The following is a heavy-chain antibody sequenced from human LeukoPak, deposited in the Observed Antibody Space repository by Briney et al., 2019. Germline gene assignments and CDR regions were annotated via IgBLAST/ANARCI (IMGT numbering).Heavy chain of an antibody. CDR3: ASSYGSGSHGAPGY. CDR2: INSDGSST. CDR1: GFTFSSYW. D-gene: IGHD3-10*01. Sequence: GGSLRLSCAASGFTFSSYWMHWVRQAPGKGLLWVSHINSDGSSTTYADSVKGRFTISRDNAKNTLYLQMNSLRAEDTAVYYCASSYGSGSHGAPGYWGQGTLVTVSS. J-gene: IGHJ4*02. V-gene: IGHV3-74*01.